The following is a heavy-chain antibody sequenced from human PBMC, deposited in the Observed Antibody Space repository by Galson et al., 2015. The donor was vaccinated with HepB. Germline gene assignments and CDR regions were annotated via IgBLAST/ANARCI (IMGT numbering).Heavy chain of an antibody. V-gene: IGHV3-48*02. J-gene: IGHJ2*01. D-gene: IGHD3-10*01. CDR2: ISSTGTTM. CDR1: GFTFSSYT. CDR3: ARVYFGSGSSSAYWYFDL. Sequence: SLRLSCAASGFTFSSYTMNWVRQAPGKGLESVSYISSTGTTMYYADSAKGRFTTSRDNAQNSLLLQMNSLRDEDTAVYYCARVYFGSGSSSAYWYFDLWGRGALVTVSS.